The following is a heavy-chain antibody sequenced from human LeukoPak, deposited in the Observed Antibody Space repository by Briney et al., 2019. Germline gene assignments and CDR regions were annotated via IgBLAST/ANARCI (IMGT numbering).Heavy chain of an antibody. V-gene: IGHV1-2*02. CDR3: ATQPPTMVRGTRFDY. CDR2: INPNSGGT. J-gene: IGHJ4*02. CDR1: GYTFSGNH. Sequence: ASVKVSCKASGYTFSGNHMHWVRQAPGQGLEWMGWINPNSGGTNYAQKFQGRVTMTRDTSISTAYMELSRLRSEDTAVYYCATQPPTMVRGTRFDYWGQGTLVTVSS. D-gene: IGHD3-10*01.